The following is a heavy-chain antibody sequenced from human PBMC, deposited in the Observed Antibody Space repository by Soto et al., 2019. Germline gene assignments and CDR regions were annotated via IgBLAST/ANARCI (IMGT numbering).Heavy chain of an antibody. Sequence: QVQLVQSGAEVKKPGSSVKVSCKASGGTFSSYTICWVRQAPGQGLEWMGRIIPILGIANYAQKFQGRVTITADKSTSTAYMELSSLRSEDTAVYYCARDIRYYYGSGSLDYGMDVWGQGTTVTVSS. V-gene: IGHV1-69*08. D-gene: IGHD3-10*01. J-gene: IGHJ6*02. CDR2: IIPILGIA. CDR1: GGTFSSYT. CDR3: ARDIRYYYGSGSLDYGMDV.